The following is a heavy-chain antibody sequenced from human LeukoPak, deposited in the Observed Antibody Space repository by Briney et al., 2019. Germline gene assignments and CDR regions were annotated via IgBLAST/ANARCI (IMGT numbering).Heavy chain of an antibody. V-gene: IGHV3-23*01. D-gene: IGHD3-22*01. CDR1: GFTFSSYA. Sequence: GGSLRLSCAASGFTFSSYAMSWVRQAPGKGLEWVSAISGSGGSTYYADSVKGRFTISRDNSKNTLYLQMNSLRAEDTAVYYCAKLDYYDSSGYYYDYFDYWGQGTLVTVSS. CDR2: ISGSGGST. CDR3: AKLDYYDSSGYYYDYFDY. J-gene: IGHJ4*02.